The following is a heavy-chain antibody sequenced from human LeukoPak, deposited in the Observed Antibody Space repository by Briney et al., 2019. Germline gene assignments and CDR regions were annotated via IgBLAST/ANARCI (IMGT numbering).Heavy chain of an antibody. V-gene: IGHV6-1*01. Sequence: SQTLSLTCAISGDSVSSNSAAWNWIRQSPSIGLEWLGRTYYRSKWYNDYAVSVKSRITNNPDTSKNQFSLQLNSVTPEDTAVYYCARVRDDAFDIWGQGTMVTVSS. CDR3: ARVRDDAFDI. J-gene: IGHJ3*02. CDR2: TYYRSKWYN. CDR1: GDSVSSNSAA.